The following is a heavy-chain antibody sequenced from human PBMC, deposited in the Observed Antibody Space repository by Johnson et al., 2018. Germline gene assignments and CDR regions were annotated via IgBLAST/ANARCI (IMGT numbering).Heavy chain of an antibody. CDR3: AKEERYYYYMDV. Sequence: VQLVESGGGVVQPGRSLRLSCAASGFTFSSYGMHWVRQAPGKGLEWVAVISYDGSNKYYADSVKGRFTISRDNSKNTLYLQMNSLRAEDTAVYYCAKEERYYYYMDVWGKGTTVTVSS. CDR2: ISYDGSNK. CDR1: GFTFSSYG. V-gene: IGHV3-30*18. J-gene: IGHJ6*03.